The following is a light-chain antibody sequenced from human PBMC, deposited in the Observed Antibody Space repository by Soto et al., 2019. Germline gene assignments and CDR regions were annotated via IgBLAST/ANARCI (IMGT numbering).Light chain of an antibody. J-gene: IGKJ1*01. V-gene: IGKV3-20*01. CDR1: QSVNSNF. Sequence: EIVMTQAPATLSVSPGERATLSCRASQSVNSNFLAWYQQKPGQAPRLLIYGVSNRATDIPDRFSGSGSGTDITLTISRLEPEDFAVYYCQQSGDTPTLGQGTKVDIK. CDR2: GVS. CDR3: QQSGDTPT.